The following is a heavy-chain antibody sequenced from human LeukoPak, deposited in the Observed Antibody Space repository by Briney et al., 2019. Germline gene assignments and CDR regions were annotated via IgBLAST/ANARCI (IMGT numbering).Heavy chain of an antibody. J-gene: IGHJ3*02. CDR2: IYTSGST. CDR1: GGSISSYY. CDR3: ARSPPWRSSSVDAFDI. D-gene: IGHD6-13*01. Sequence: SSETLSLTCTVSGGSISSYYWSWIRQPPGKGLEWIGYIYTSGSTNYNPSLKSRVTISVDTSKNQSSLKLSSVTAADTAVYYCARSPPWRSSSVDAFDIWGQGTMVTVSS. V-gene: IGHV4-4*09.